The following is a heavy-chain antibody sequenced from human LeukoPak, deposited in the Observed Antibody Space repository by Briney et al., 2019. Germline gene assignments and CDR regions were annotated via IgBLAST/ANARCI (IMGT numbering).Heavy chain of an antibody. J-gene: IGHJ6*03. D-gene: IGHD2-2*01. Sequence: SGTLSLTCTVSGGSISRYYWSWIRQPPGKGLEWIGNIYYSGSTNYNPSLKSRITISIDTSKNQFSLKLNSVTTEDTAVYYCARGEYQLPIGSYYYYMDVWGKGTTVTVSS. CDR3: ARGEYQLPIGSYYYYMDV. V-gene: IGHV4-59*01. CDR1: GGSISRYY. CDR2: IYYSGST.